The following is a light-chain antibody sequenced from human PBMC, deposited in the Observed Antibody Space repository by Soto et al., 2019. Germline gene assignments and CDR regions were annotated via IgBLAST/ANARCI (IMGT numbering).Light chain of an antibody. CDR3: CSYAGIYV. J-gene: IGLJ1*01. CDR2: EVT. V-gene: IGLV2-23*02. Sequence: QSVLTQPASVSGSPGQSITISCTGTSRDVGRYNLVSWYQQHPGKAPKLMIYEVTKRPSGVSHRFSGSKSGTTASLTISGLQAEDEADYYCCSYAGIYVFGSGTKLTVL. CDR1: SRDVGRYNL.